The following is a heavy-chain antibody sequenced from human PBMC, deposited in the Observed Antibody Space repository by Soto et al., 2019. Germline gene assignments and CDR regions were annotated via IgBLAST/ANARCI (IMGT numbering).Heavy chain of an antibody. D-gene: IGHD6-13*01. J-gene: IGHJ4*02. CDR2: ISGSGGST. CDR1: GFTFSSYA. V-gene: IGHV3-23*01. Sequence: PGGSLRLSCAASGFTFSSYAMSWVRQAPGKGLEWVSAISGSGGSTYYADSVKGRFTISRDNSKNTLYLQMNSLRAEVTAVYYCATLMGIAAAGTDTFDYWGQGTLVTAPQ. CDR3: ATLMGIAAAGTDTFDY.